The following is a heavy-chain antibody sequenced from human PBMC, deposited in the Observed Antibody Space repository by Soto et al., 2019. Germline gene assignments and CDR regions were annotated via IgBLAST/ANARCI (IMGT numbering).Heavy chain of an antibody. Sequence: ETLSLTCTVSGGSVSSENYYWNWVRQAPGKGLEWVSSISSSSSYIYYADSVKDRFTISRDNAKNSLYLQMNSLRAEDTAVYYCARDTVFDYGDYESVHWFDPWGQGTLVTVSS. CDR3: ARDTVFDYGDYESVHWFDP. CDR2: ISSSSSYI. CDR1: GGSVSSENYY. V-gene: IGHV3-21*01. D-gene: IGHD4-17*01. J-gene: IGHJ5*02.